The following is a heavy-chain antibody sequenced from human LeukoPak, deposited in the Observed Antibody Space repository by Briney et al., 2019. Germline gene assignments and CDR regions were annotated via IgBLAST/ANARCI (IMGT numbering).Heavy chain of an antibody. D-gene: IGHD4-17*01. CDR1: GGSISSSSYY. CDR3: ARHLYGDYGASDI. Sequence: PSETLSLTCTVSGGSISSSSYYWGWIRQPPGKGLEWIGTIYYSGATYYKPSLKGRVTISIDTSKNEFSLKLSSVTAADTAVYSCARHLYGDYGASDIWGQGTKVTVSS. CDR2: IYYSGAT. V-gene: IGHV4-39*01. J-gene: IGHJ3*02.